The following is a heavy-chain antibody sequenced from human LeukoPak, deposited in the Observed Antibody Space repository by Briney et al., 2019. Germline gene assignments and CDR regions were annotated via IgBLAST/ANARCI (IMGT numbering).Heavy chain of an antibody. CDR1: GGSISGYY. D-gene: IGHD3-22*01. Sequence: SETLSLTCTVSGGSISGYYWSWIRQPPGKGLEWIGYIYYSGSTYYNPSLKSRVTISVDTSKNQFSLKLSSVTAADTAVYYCARDFGDYYDSSGDAFDIWGQGTMVTVSS. J-gene: IGHJ3*02. V-gene: IGHV4-30-4*01. CDR3: ARDFGDYYDSSGDAFDI. CDR2: IYYSGST.